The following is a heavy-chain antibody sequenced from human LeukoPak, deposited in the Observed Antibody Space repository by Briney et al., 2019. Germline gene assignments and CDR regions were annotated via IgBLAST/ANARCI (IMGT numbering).Heavy chain of an antibody. CDR3: ARDPRHMVTTKYNAFDI. J-gene: IGHJ3*02. V-gene: IGHV1-18*01. D-gene: IGHD4-17*01. CDR2: ISPYSGKT. Sequence: ASVKVSCKTSGYTFTDYGFSWVRQAPGQGLEWMGWISPYSGKTRYTHKFQDRVTLTTDTSAGPAYLELRSLRSDDTGVYYCARDPRHMVTTKYNAFDIWGQGTMVTVSS. CDR1: GYTFTDYG.